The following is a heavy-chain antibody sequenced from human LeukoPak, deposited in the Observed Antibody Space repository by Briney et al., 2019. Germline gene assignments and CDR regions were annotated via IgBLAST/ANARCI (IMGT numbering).Heavy chain of an antibody. CDR1: GYTFTTYW. CDR3: ARRGHRQAADNAFDI. Sequence: GESLKISCKGSGYTFTTYWSGWVRQMPGKGLEWLGIIYPGDSATRYSPSFQGHVTISADKSISTAYLQWSSRKASDTAMYYCARRGHRQAADNAFDIWGQGTIVTASS. J-gene: IGHJ3*02. V-gene: IGHV5-51*01. D-gene: IGHD6-13*01. CDR2: IYPGDSAT.